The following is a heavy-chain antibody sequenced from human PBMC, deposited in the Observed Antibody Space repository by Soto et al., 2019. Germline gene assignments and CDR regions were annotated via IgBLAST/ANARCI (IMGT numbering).Heavy chain of an antibody. D-gene: IGHD3-10*01. CDR3: ARVLYYGSGSYSPYGMDV. V-gene: IGHV1-69*01. CDR1: GVSFNNNG. J-gene: IGHJ6*02. CDR2: VSPPFRTS. Sequence: QVQLVQSGAEVKKPGSSVKVSCKTSGVSFNNNGIGWVRQAPGHGLEWMGGVSPPFRTSNYARKFQGRISITADASTGTVNMVLSILTSEDTAQYYCARVLYYGSGSYSPYGMDVWGQGTTVTVSS.